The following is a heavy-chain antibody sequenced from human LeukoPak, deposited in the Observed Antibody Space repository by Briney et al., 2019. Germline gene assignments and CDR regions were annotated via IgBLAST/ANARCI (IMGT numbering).Heavy chain of an antibody. CDR3: ARDRGGDSNDAFDI. Sequence: PGGSLRLSCAASGFTFSSYEIHWVRQAPGKGLEWVSYISSSGHTTYYADSVKGRFTISRGNAKNSLFLQMNSLRAEDTAIYYCARDRGGDSNDAFDIWGQGTMVTVSS. V-gene: IGHV3-48*03. CDR2: ISSSGHTT. J-gene: IGHJ3*02. D-gene: IGHD4-23*01. CDR1: GFTFSSYE.